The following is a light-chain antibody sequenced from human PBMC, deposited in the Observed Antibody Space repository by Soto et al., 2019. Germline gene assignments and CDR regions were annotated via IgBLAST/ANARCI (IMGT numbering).Light chain of an antibody. J-gene: IGKJ1*01. V-gene: IGKV2-30*02. CDR2: KVS. Sequence: DVVRTQSPLSLPVTLGQPASISCRSSQSLVHPDGNIYLSWFQQRPGQSPRRLIYKVSNRDSGVPDRISGSGSGTGFTLRISRLEAEDVGIYYCMQGTHWPWTLGQGTKVDIK. CDR3: MQGTHWPWT. CDR1: QSLVHPDGNIY.